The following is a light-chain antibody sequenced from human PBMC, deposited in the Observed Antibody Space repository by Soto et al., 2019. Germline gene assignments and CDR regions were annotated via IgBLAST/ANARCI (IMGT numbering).Light chain of an antibody. J-gene: IGKJ1*01. CDR1: QSVSSN. CDR2: DAS. CDR3: QQRSNWPPWT. V-gene: IGKV3-11*01. Sequence: EIVLTQSPATLSLSPGERATLSCRASQSVSSNLAWYQQKPGQAPRLLIYDASNRATGIPARFSGSGSGTDFTLTISNLEPEDFAVYYCQQRSNWPPWTFGQGTKVEIK.